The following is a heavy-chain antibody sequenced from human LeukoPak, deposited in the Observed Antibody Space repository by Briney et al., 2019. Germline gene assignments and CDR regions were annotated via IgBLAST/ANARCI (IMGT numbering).Heavy chain of an antibody. CDR2: ISHSGST. D-gene: IGHD3-10*01. Sequence: SETLSLTCAVYGGSFSGYYWSWIRQPPGKGLEWIGEISHSGSTNYNPSLKSRVTISVDTSKNQFSLKLSSVTAADTAVYYCARALYGTIDYWGQGTLVTVSS. J-gene: IGHJ4*02. CDR3: ARALYGTIDY. CDR1: GGSFSGYY. V-gene: IGHV4-34*01.